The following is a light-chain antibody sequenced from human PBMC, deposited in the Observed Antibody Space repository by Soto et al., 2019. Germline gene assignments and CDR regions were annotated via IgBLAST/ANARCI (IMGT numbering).Light chain of an antibody. Sequence: EIVLTQSPGTLSLSPGERATLSCRASQSVSNNYLAWYQQKPGQAPRLLIYGASSRATGIPDRFSGSGSGTDFTLTISRLEPEDFAVYYFQQYGSAPLTFGGGTKVEIK. V-gene: IGKV3-20*01. CDR1: QSVSNNY. CDR2: GAS. CDR3: QQYGSAPLT. J-gene: IGKJ4*01.